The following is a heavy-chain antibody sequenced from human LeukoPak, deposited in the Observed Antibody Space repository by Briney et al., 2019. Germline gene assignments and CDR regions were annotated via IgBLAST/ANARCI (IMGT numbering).Heavy chain of an antibody. CDR2: MNYSRST. D-gene: IGHD3-10*01. V-gene: IGHV4-59*04. Sequence: SETLSLTCTVSRGSMSHYYWSWIRQPPGKGLELIASMNYSRSTYYNPSLKSRVTISVDTSETQFSLKLSSVTAADTAVYYCARYVVYGSGKYYFAYWGQGTLVTVSS. CDR3: ARYVVYGSGKYYFAY. J-gene: IGHJ4*02. CDR1: RGSMSHYY.